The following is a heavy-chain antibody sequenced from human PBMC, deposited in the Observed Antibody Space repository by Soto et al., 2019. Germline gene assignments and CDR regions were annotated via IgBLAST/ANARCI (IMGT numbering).Heavy chain of an antibody. D-gene: IGHD2-2*01. Sequence: GGSLRLSCAASGFTFSNAWMSWVRQAPGKGLEWVGRIKSKTDGGTTDYAAPVKGRFTISRDDSKNTLYLQMNSLKTEDTAVYYCTTEPTDCSSTSCYAFDIWGQGTMVTVSS. J-gene: IGHJ3*02. V-gene: IGHV3-15*01. CDR3: TTEPTDCSSTSCYAFDI. CDR1: GFTFSNAW. CDR2: IKSKTDGGTT.